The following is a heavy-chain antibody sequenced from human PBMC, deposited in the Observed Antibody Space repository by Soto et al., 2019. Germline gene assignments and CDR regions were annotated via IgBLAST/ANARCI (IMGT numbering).Heavy chain of an antibody. D-gene: IGHD3-3*01. CDR1: GASINSANW. Sequence: QVLLEESGPGLVRPSGTLSLTCSVSGASINSANWWVWVRQPPGKGLEWIGEIYHIGSTTYNPSLKSRATISVDKSKNQVSLIVTSVTAADTGVYYCAKRYDFWSGRWYGLGVWGQGTTVTVSS. CDR2: IYHIGST. CDR3: AKRYDFWSGRWYGLGV. V-gene: IGHV4-4*02. J-gene: IGHJ6*02.